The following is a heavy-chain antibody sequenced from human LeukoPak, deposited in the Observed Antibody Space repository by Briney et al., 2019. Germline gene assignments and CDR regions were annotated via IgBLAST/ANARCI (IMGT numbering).Heavy chain of an antibody. CDR1: GGSISSGGYS. CDR3: ARDGSNYYDSTTGLDP. Sequence: PSETLSLTCTVSGGSISSGGYSWSWIRQPPGKGLEWIGYIYHSGSTYYNPSLKSRVTISVDRSKNQFSLKLSSVTAADTAVYYCARDGSNYYDSTTGLDPWGQGTLVTVSS. J-gene: IGHJ5*02. D-gene: IGHD3-22*01. V-gene: IGHV4-30-2*01. CDR2: IYHSGST.